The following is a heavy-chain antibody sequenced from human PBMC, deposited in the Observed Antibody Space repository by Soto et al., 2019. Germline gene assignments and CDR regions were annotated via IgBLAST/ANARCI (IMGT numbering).Heavy chain of an antibody. CDR2: SSYNGGT. CDR3: ARHRIEVVWRGFDF. Sequence: PSETLSLTCTVSTDSSSFTNPSGAWIRHPPGKGLQWIGSSSYNGGTFYNPSLKGRVVISFDTSKKQSSLQVTSVTAADTAVYFCARHRIEVVWRGFDFWGQGSPVTVSS. V-gene: IGHV4-39*01. J-gene: IGHJ4*02. D-gene: IGHD3-10*01. CDR1: TDSSSFTNPS.